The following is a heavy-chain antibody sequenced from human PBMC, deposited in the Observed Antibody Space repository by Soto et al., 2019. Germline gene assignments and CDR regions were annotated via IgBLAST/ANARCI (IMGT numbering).Heavy chain of an antibody. Sequence: SVKVSCKASGDTFSSYAISWVRQAPGQGLEWMGGIIPIFGTANYAQKFQGRVTITADESTSTAYMELSSLRSEDTAVYYCATGFGIVGATAGYWGQETLVTVSS. D-gene: IGHD1-26*01. CDR1: GDTFSSYA. V-gene: IGHV1-69*13. J-gene: IGHJ4*02. CDR3: ATGFGIVGATAGY. CDR2: IIPIFGTA.